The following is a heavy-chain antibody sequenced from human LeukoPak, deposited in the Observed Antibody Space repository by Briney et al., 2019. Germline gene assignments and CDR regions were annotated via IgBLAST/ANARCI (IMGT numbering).Heavy chain of an antibody. V-gene: IGHV4-59*08. CDR3: ARHANYYGSGSYYMGYFDY. CDR1: GGSISSYY. Sequence: SETLSLTCTVSGGSISSYYWSWTRQPPGKGLEWIGYIYYSGSTNYNPSLKSRVTISVDTSKNQFSLKLSSVTAADTAVYYCARHANYYGSGSYYMGYFDYWGQGTLVTVSS. D-gene: IGHD3-10*01. J-gene: IGHJ4*02. CDR2: IYYSGST.